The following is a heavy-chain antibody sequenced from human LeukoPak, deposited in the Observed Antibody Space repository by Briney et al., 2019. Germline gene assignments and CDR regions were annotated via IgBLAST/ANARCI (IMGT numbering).Heavy chain of an antibody. J-gene: IGHJ5*02. CDR1: GNSISSGYY. CDR3: ASLDIVVVPAAIGWFDP. CDR2: IYHSGST. D-gene: IGHD2-2*01. Sequence: TPSETLSLTCAVSGNSISSGYYWGWIRQPPGKGLEWIGSIYHSGSTYYNPSPKSRVTISVDTSKNQFSLKLSSVTAADTAVYYCASLDIVVVPAAIGWFDPWGQGTLVTVSS. V-gene: IGHV4-38-2*01.